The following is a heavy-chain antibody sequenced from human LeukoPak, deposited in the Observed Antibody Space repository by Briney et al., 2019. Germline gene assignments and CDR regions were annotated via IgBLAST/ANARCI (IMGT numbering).Heavy chain of an antibody. V-gene: IGHV4-59*01. J-gene: IGHJ4*02. CDR2: IHYSGSS. CDR1: GGSIVSYY. Sequence: SETLSLTCNVSGGSIVSYYWSWIRQPPGKGLEWIGDIHYSGSSKYNASLKRGGTISLNTSKKKISLKLNSVTTADTAVYYCARLHPENSGYWDPFDYWGQGTLVTVSS. CDR3: ARLHPENSGYWDPFDY. D-gene: IGHD3-22*01.